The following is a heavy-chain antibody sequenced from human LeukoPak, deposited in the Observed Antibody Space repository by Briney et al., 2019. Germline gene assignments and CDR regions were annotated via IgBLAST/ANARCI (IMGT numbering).Heavy chain of an antibody. D-gene: IGHD2-2*01. CDR1: GGSITSGGYY. V-gene: IGHV4-31*03. CDR3: ARAGYCSSTSCYFDY. J-gene: IGHJ4*02. CDR2: IYYSGRT. Sequence: SQTLSLTCTVSGGSITSGGYYWSWIRQHPGKGLEWIGYIYYSGRTYYNPSLKSRVTISVDTPKNQFSLKLSSVTAADTVVYYCARAGYCSSTSCYFDYWGRGTLVTVSS.